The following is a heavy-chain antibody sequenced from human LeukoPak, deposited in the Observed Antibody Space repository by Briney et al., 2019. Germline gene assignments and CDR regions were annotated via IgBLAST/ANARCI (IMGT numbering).Heavy chain of an antibody. V-gene: IGHV3-7*01. D-gene: IGHD5-18*01. CDR1: GFTFSSYW. Sequence: GRSLRLSCAASGFTFSSYWMSWVRRAPGKGLEWVANIKQDGSEKYYVDSVKGRSTISRDNAKNSLYLQMNSLRAEDTAVYYCAREGVDTAWGVIKDFDYWGQGTLVTVSS. CDR3: AREGVDTAWGVIKDFDY. CDR2: IKQDGSEK. J-gene: IGHJ4*02.